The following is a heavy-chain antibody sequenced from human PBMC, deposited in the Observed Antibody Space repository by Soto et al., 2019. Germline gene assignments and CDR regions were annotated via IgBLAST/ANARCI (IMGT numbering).Heavy chain of an antibody. V-gene: IGHV3-23*01. D-gene: IGHD3-10*01. J-gene: IGHJ6*02. CDR3: AKVIGGSESYWGGSHYYYALDV. CDR1: GFFFSDYA. Sequence: EVQLLESGGGLIQPGGSLRLSCAASGFFFSDYAMYWVRQAPGKGLEWVSFISGSDGTTYYADSVRGRFPISRDNSRNTVYLQMISLRAEDTAVYHCAKVIGGSESYWGGSHYYYALDVWGQGTTVTVSS. CDR2: ISGSDGTT.